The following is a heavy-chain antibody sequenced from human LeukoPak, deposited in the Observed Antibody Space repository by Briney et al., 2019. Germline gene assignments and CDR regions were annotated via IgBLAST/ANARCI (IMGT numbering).Heavy chain of an antibody. Sequence: GGSLRLSCAASGLIFSNYWMAWVRQAPGKGLEWVANIKEDGSETYYVDSVKGRFTISRDNDKNTLYLQMNSLRAEDTAVYYCEAYGSVWGQGTLVIVSS. CDR1: GLIFSNYW. J-gene: IGHJ4*02. D-gene: IGHD3-10*01. CDR3: EAYGSV. CDR2: IKEDGSET. V-gene: IGHV3-7*03.